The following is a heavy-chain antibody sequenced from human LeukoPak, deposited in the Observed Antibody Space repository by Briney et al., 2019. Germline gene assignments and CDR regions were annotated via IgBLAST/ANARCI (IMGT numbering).Heavy chain of an antibody. CDR1: GFTFDDYV. Sequence: GGSLRLSCAASGFTFDDYVMHWVRQAPGKGLEWVSSITWNSGTIGYADSVRGRFTISRDNAKNSLYLQMTSLRPEDTALYYCAKERAGDFDYWGQGTLVTVSS. CDR3: AKERAGDFDY. CDR2: ITWNSGTI. J-gene: IGHJ4*02. V-gene: IGHV3-9*01. D-gene: IGHD3-10*01.